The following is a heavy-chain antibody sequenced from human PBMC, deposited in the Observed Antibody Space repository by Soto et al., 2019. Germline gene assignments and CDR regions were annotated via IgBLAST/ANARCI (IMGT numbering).Heavy chain of an antibody. CDR2: IYYNGST. D-gene: IGHD6-13*01. J-gene: IGHJ4*02. V-gene: IGHV4-59*01. CDR3: ARVRSLAAAGRESAYDN. CDR1: GSSISSYY. Sequence: SKTLSLTCTVSGSSISSYYWSWIRQPPGKGLEWIGYIYYNGSTNYNPSLKSQVTISVDTSTNQFSLELNSVTAADTAVYYFARVRSLAAAGRESAYDNWGQGTLVTVSS.